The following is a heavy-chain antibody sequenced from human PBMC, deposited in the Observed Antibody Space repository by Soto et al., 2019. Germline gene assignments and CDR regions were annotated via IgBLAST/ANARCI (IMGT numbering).Heavy chain of an antibody. CDR2: ISSSSSYI. J-gene: IGHJ5*02. CDR1: GFTFSSYS. V-gene: IGHV3-21*01. D-gene: IGHD5-12*01. CDR3: ARDIASGYDYVPNWFDP. Sequence: AGGSLRLSCAASGFTFSSYSMPWVRQAPGKGLEWVSSISSSSSYIYYADSVKGRFTISRDNAKNSLYLQMNSLRAEDTAVYYCARDIASGYDYVPNWFDPWGQGTLVTVSS.